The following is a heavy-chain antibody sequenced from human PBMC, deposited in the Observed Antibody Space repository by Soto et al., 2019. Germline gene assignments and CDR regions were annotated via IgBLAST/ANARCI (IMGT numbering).Heavy chain of an antibody. CDR3: VRVTIFGVVIDAIYI. J-gene: IGHJ3*02. D-gene: IGHD3-3*01. CDR2: IYYRGRT. V-gene: IGHV4-31*03. CDR1: GGAISSDGYY. Sequence: QVQLQESGPGLVKPSQTLSLTCSVSGGAISSDGYYWSWIRQHPGKGLEWIGNIYYRGRTYYNPSLESRVTSSVDTSKNQFSLNLSSVTAADTAEYYCVRVTIFGVVIDAIYIWGQGTMVTVSS.